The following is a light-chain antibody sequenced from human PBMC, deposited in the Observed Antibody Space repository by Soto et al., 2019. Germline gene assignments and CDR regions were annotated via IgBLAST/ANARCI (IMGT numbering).Light chain of an antibody. CDR2: GAS. J-gene: IGKJ1*01. CDR3: QQYSDYSRT. Sequence: EIVLTQSPGTLSFSPGARATLSCRASQSVDRNYLAWYQHRPGQAPRLLIYGASNRATGIPDRFSGSGSGTEFTLTISSLQLDDFATYFCQQYSDYSRTFGQGTKVDIK. CDR1: QSVDRNY. V-gene: IGKV3-20*01.